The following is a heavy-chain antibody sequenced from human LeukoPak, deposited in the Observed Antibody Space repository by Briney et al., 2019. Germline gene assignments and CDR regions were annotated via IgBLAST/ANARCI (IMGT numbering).Heavy chain of an antibody. Sequence: SETLSLTCTVSGGSISSYYWSWIRQPPGKGLEWIGYIYYTGSTNYNPSLKSRVTISVDTSKNQFSLKLSSVTAADTAVYYCARGNSGSYYGFDYWGQETLVTVSS. CDR2: IYYTGST. CDR1: GGSISSYY. D-gene: IGHD1-26*01. J-gene: IGHJ4*02. V-gene: IGHV4-59*01. CDR3: ARGNSGSYYGFDY.